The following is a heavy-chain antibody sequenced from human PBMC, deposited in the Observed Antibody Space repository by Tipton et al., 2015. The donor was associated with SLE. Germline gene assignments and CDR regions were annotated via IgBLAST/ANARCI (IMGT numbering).Heavy chain of an antibody. Sequence: SLRLSCAASGFTFSSYAMHWVRQAPGKGLEWVAVISYEGSNNYYADSVKGRFTISRDNSKNTLYLQMNSLRAEDTAVYYCARAPAARGYCDYWGQGTLVTASS. D-gene: IGHD2-2*03. CDR3: ARAPAARGYCDY. CDR2: ISYEGSNN. V-gene: IGHV3-30-3*01. J-gene: IGHJ4*02. CDR1: GFTFSSYA.